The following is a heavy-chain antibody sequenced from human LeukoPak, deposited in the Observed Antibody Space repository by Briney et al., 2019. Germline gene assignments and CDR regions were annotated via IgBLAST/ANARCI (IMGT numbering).Heavy chain of an antibody. CDR2: IYTSGST. D-gene: IGHD3-10*01. CDR1: GGSINSGSYY. V-gene: IGHV4-61*02. Sequence: SQTLSLTCTVSGGSINSGSYYWSWIRQPAGKGLEWIGRIYTSGSTNYNPSLKSRVTISVDTSKNQFSLKLSSVTAADTAVYYCARSNYYTRDAFDIWGQGTMVTVSS. J-gene: IGHJ3*02. CDR3: ARSNYYTRDAFDI.